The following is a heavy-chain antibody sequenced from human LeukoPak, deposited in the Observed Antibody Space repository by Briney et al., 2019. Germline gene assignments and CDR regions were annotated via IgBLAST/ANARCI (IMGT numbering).Heavy chain of an antibody. CDR2: ISSTSGTI. J-gene: IGHJ4*02. CDR1: GFTFSSYS. D-gene: IGHD3-16*01. V-gene: IGHV3-48*01. CDR3: VREGGFDN. Sequence: GGSLRLSCAASGFTFSSYSLNWVRQAPGMGLEWISYISSTSGTIYYADSVKGRFTISRDNAKNSLYLQMNRLRAEDTAVYYCVREGGFDNWGQGTLVTVSS.